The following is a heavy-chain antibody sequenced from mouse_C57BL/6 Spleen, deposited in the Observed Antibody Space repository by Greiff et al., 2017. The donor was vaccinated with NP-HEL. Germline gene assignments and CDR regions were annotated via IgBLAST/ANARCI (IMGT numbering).Heavy chain of an antibody. J-gene: IGHJ3*01. CDR3: TGGGTTVVAPY. Sequence: DVMLVESGGGLVQPGGSMKLSCVASGFTFSNYWMNWVRQSPEKGLEWVAQIRLKSDNYATHYAESVKGRFTISRDDSKSSVYLQMNNLRAEDTGIYYCTGGGTTVVAPYWGQGTLVTVSA. D-gene: IGHD1-1*01. CDR1: GFTFSNYW. V-gene: IGHV6-3*01. CDR2: IRLKSDNYAT.